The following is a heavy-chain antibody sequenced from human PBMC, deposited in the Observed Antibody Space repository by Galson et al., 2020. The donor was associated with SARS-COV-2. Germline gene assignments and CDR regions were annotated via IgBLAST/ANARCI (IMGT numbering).Heavy chain of an antibody. D-gene: IGHD1-26*01. CDR2: ISYDGSNK. J-gene: IGHJ6*03. CDR3: ARPYSGSYLYYMDV. V-gene: IGHV3-30*04. CDR1: GFTFSSYA. Sequence: GGSLRLSCAASGFTFSSYAMHWVRQAPGKGLEWVAVISYDGSNKYYADSVKGRFTISRDNSKNTLYLQMNSLRAEDTAVYYCARPYSGSYLYYMDVWGKGTTVTVSS.